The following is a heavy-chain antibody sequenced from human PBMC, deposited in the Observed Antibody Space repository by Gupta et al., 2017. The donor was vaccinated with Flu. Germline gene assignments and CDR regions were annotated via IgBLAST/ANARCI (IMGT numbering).Heavy chain of an antibody. CDR3: ARVRSSWNYGNYYYGMDV. CDR2: INHSGST. D-gene: IGHD1-7*01. CDR1: VGSFGGYY. V-gene: IGHV4-34*01. J-gene: IGHJ6*02. Sequence: QVQLQQCGAGLLQPSETLSVTCAVYVGSFGGYYWSWIRQPPGKGLEWIGEINHSGSTNYNPSLKSGVTISVETSMNQFSLKLSSVTAADTAVFYCARVRSSWNYGNYYYGMDVWGQGTTVTVSS.